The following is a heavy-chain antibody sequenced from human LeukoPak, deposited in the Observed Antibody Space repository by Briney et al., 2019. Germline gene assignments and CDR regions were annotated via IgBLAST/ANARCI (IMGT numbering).Heavy chain of an antibody. V-gene: IGHV4-4*02. J-gene: IGHJ4*02. CDR3: AREGGPYRPLDY. CDR2: VNLQGST. CDR1: GGSITNTNY. Sequence: SETLSLTCGVSGGSITNTNYWTWVRQPPGKGLEWIGEVNLQGSTNYNPSLMGRVAISVDKSENHISLRLTSVTAADTAVYYCAREGGPYRPLDYSGQGTLVTVSS.